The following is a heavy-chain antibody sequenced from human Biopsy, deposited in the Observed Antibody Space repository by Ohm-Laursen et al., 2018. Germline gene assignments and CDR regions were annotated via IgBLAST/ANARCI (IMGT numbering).Heavy chain of an antibody. CDR3: ARALDYYDPYYYHAMDV. CDR1: GKTFSDYY. J-gene: IGHJ6*02. Sequence: GTLSLTCEVYGKTFSDYYWSWIRQPPGKGLEWIGEINHRGSASYNPSLKSRITVLVDTSKNQFSLKLRSVSAADTAVYFCARALDYYDPYYYHAMDVWGQGTSVTVSS. D-gene: IGHD3-16*01. CDR2: INHRGSA. V-gene: IGHV4-34*01.